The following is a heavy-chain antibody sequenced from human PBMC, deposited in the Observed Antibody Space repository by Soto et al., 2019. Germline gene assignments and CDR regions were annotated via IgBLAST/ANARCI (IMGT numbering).Heavy chain of an antibody. V-gene: IGHV3-74*01. CDR3: ATPGIAAAAHDAFDI. CDR2: INSDGSST. CDR1: GFTFSSYW. D-gene: IGHD6-13*01. Sequence: GESLKISCAASGFTFSSYWMHWVRQAPGKGLVWVSRINSDGSSTSYADSVKGRFTISRDNAKNTLYLQMNSLRAEDTAVYYCATPGIAAAAHDAFDIWGQGTMVTVSS. J-gene: IGHJ3*02.